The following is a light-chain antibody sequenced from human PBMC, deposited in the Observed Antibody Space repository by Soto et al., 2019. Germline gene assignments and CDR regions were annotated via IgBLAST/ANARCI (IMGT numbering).Light chain of an antibody. Sequence: EIVLTQSPLSLPVTPGEPASISCMASQSPLHSNGYNYVDWYLQKPGQSPKLLIYLVSNRASGVPDRFSGSGSGTDFTLKISRVEAEDVGLYYCMQALQPPLTFGQGTRLEIK. CDR2: LVS. J-gene: IGKJ5*01. CDR1: QSPLHSNGYNY. V-gene: IGKV2-28*01. CDR3: MQALQPPLT.